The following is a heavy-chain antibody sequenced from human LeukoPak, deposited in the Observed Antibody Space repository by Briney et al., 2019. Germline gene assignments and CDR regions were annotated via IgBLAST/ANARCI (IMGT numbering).Heavy chain of an antibody. CDR3: VKDQLAYCGGDCYSGAFDI. Sequence: GGSLRLSCAASGFTFGDYGMHWVRQAPGKGLEWVSGISWNSGSIVYADSVRGRFTISRDNAKNSLYLQMNSLRAEDTAFYYCVKDQLAYCGGDCYSGAFDIWGQGTMVTVSS. V-gene: IGHV3-9*01. J-gene: IGHJ3*02. CDR2: ISWNSGSI. CDR1: GFTFGDYG. D-gene: IGHD2-21*02.